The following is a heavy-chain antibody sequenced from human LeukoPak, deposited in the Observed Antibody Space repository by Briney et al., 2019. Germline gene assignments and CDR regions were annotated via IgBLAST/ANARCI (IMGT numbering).Heavy chain of an antibody. D-gene: IGHD3/OR15-3a*01. CDR1: GLTLSNYG. Sequence: GGSLRLSCAVSGLTLSNYGMSWVRQAPGKGLEWVAGISDSGGSTKYADSVKGRLTIARDNRKNTLYLQMNSLRAEDTAVYFCAKRGVVIRVILVGFHKEAYYFESWGQGALVTVSS. V-gene: IGHV3-23*01. CDR3: AKRGVVIRVILVGFHKEAYYFES. CDR2: ISDSGGST. J-gene: IGHJ4*02.